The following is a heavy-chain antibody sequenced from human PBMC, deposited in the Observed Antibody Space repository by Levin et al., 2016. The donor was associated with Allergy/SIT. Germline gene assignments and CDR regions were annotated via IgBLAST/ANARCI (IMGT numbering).Heavy chain of an antibody. J-gene: IGHJ3*02. CDR2: ISGLGGRA. CDR1: GLTFGTYA. D-gene: IGHD3-22*01. V-gene: IGHV3-23*01. CDR3: AKDLASDTMIVGVLWAFDI. Sequence: GESLKISCVASGLTFGTYAMSWVRQAPGKGLEWVATISGLGGRAHYADSVKGRFTIFRDNSKNTLYLHMNSLRADDTAVYYCAKDLASDTMIVGVLWAFDIWGQGTMVTVSS.